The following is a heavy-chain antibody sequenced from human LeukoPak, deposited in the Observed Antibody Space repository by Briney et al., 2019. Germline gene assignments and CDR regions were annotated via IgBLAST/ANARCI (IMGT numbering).Heavy chain of an antibody. CDR3: ARLYGNYQNYFDY. Sequence: SETLSLTCTVSGGSISTITYYWGWIRQPPGKALEWVGHMYYRGNTFYNPSLKRRVTISVDTSKNQFSLKLRSVTAADTAVYYCARLYGNYQNYFDYWGQGTLVTVSS. D-gene: IGHD1-7*01. CDR2: MYYRGNT. V-gene: IGHV4-39*07. J-gene: IGHJ4*02. CDR1: GGSISTITYY.